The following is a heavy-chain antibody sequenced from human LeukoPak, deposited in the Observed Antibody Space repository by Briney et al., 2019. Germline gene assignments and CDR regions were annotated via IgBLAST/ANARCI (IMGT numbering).Heavy chain of an antibody. J-gene: IGHJ4*02. CDR2: IRHDGSNK. V-gene: IGHV3-30*02. CDR3: VKGGWCSGTSCYPGLDY. D-gene: IGHD2-2*01. Sequence: GGSLRLSCAASGFTFRSYGMHWVRQAPGKGLEWVTSIRHDGSNKLYADSVKGRFTISRDNSKNTLYLQMNSLRTEDTAVYYCVKGGWCSGTSCYPGLDYWGQGTLVTVSS. CDR1: GFTFRSYG.